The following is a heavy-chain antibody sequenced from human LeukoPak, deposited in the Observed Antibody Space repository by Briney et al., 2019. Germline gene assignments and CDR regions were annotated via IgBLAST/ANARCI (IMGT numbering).Heavy chain of an antibody. CDR3: ARDLGSYYYYGMDV. CDR2: IYYSGST. D-gene: IGHD3-10*01. V-gene: IGHV4-39*07. CDR1: GGSISSSYYY. J-gene: IGHJ6*02. Sequence: SETLSLTCTVSGGSISSSYYYWGWIRQPPGKGLEWIGSIYYSGSTYYNPSLKSRVTISVDTSKNQFSLKLSSVTAADTAVYYCARDLGSYYYYGMDVWGQGTTVTVSS.